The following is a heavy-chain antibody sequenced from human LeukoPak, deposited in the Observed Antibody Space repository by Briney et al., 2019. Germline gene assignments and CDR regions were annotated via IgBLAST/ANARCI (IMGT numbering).Heavy chain of an antibody. J-gene: IGHJ6*03. CDR3: ARLSYYYYMDV. Sequence: GGSLRLSCAAPGFTVSSNYMSWVRQAPGKGLEWVSVIYSGGSTYYADSVKGRFTISRDNSKNTLYLQMNSLRAEDTAVYYCARLSYYYYMDVWGKGTTVTVSS. CDR2: IYSGGST. V-gene: IGHV3-53*01. CDR1: GFTVSSNY.